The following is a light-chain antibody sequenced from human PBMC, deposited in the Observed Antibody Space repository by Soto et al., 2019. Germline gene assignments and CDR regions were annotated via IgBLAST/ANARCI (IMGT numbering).Light chain of an antibody. CDR1: TSDVGAYSF. CDR3: CSHAGDYRYV. CDR2: DVN. J-gene: IGLJ1*01. V-gene: IGLV2-11*01. Sequence: QSALTQPRSVSGSPGQSITISCTGSTSDVGAYSFASWYQQHPGAATKLLIHDVNKRPPGVPDRFSASKSGNTASLTISGLQAEDEADYFCCSHAGDYRYVFGSGTKVTVL.